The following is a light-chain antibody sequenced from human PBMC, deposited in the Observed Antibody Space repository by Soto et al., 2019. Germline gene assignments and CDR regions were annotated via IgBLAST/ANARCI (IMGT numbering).Light chain of an antibody. CDR2: AAS. CDR1: QSISSY. Sequence: DIQITQSPASLSASVVERVTITFLASQSISSYLNWYQQKPGKAPKLLIYAASSLQSGVPSRFSGSGSGTEFTLTISSLQPDDFATYYCQKYNSYSGAFGQGTKVDIK. J-gene: IGKJ1*01. CDR3: QKYNSYSGA. V-gene: IGKV1-39*01.